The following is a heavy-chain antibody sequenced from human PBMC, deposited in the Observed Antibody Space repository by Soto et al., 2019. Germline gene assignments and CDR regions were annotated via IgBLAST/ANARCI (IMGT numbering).Heavy chain of an antibody. J-gene: IGHJ5*02. CDR3: ARRHLAVAVSPWFDP. V-gene: IGHV2-26*01. CDR2: IDSSGEK. CDR1: GLSITDSEMG. Sequence: QVTLKESGPVLVKPTETLTLRCTVSGLSITDSEMGVSWIRQPPGQPLEWLAHIDSSGEKSYRTFLKSRLAIPKDTSNSQIVLTMTNMDPADTATYYCARRHLAVAVSPWFDPWGQGIPVTVSS.